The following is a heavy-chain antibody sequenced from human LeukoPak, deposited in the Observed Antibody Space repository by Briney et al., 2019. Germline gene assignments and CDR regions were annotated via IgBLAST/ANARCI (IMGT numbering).Heavy chain of an antibody. CDR3: ARGYSSPHFDY. V-gene: IGHV4-38-2*02. CDR2: IYHSGST. CDR1: GYSISSGYY. D-gene: IGHD6-19*01. Sequence: SETLSLTCTVSGYSISSGYYWGWIRQPPGKGLEWIGSIYHSGSTYYNPSLKSRVTISVDASKNQFSLKLSSVTAADTAVYYCARGYSSPHFDYWGQGTLVTVSS. J-gene: IGHJ4*02.